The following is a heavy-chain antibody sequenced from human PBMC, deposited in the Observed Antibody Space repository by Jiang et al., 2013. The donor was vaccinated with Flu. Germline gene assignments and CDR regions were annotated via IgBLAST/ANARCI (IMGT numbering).Heavy chain of an antibody. J-gene: IGHJ6*02. Sequence: TLTLTCTFSGFSLRTSGMSVTWIRQPPGKALEWLALIDWDDDKYYSTSLKTRLTISRDTSKNQVVLTMTNMDPVDTATYYCARIRESSSPYYYGMDVWGQGTTVTVSS. CDR3: ARIRESSSPYYYGMDV. D-gene: IGHD6-6*01. CDR2: IDWDDDK. V-gene: IGHV2-70*01. CDR1: GFSLRTSGMS.